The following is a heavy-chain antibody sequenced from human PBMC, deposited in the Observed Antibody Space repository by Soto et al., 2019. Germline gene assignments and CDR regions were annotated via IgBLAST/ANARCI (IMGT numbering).Heavy chain of an antibody. J-gene: IGHJ4*02. Sequence: QVQLVESGGGVVQPGRSLRLSCAASGFTFSSYGMHWVRQAPGKGLEWVSVISYDGSNKSYADSVKGLFTISRDNSKNALYLQMNSRRAAYTAVYYCAEGRREYQLRSFDYWGQGTLVTVSS. D-gene: IGHD2-2*01. V-gene: IGHV3-30*18. CDR1: GFTFSSYG. CDR2: ISYDGSNK. CDR3: AEGRREYQLRSFDY.